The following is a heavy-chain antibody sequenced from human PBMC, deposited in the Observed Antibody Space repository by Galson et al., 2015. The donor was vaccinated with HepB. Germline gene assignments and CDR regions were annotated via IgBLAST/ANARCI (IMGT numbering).Heavy chain of an antibody. D-gene: IGHD3-22*01. CDR2: INPSGGSI. J-gene: IGHJ4*02. CDR3: ARDQGYFYDTNGFVDY. V-gene: IGHV1-46*01. CDR1: GYTFTSYA. Sequence: SVKVSCKASGYTFTSYATHWVRQAPGQGLEWMGIINPSGGSISYAQKFQGRVTMTTDTPTSTVYMELRSLRSDDTAVYYCARDQGYFYDTNGFVDYWGQGTLVTVSS.